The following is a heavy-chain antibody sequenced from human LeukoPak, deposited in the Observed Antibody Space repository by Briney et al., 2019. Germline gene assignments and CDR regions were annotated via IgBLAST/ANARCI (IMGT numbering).Heavy chain of an antibody. D-gene: IGHD3-10*01. Sequence: QPGGSLRLSCAASGFTFSSYAMSWVRQAPGKGLEWVSTISNSGGTTYYADSVKGRFTISRDDSENTLYLQMNSLRAEDTAVYYCARANYGSGSPFDYWGQGTLVTVSS. CDR3: ARANYGSGSPFDY. CDR2: ISNSGGTT. CDR1: GFTFSSYA. J-gene: IGHJ4*02. V-gene: IGHV3-23*01.